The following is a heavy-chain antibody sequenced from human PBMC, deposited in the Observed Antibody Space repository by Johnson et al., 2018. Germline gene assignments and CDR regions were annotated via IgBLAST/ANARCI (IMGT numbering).Heavy chain of an antibody. CDR2: INPSGGST. CDR3: ARGIAVAGNGGEYFQD. J-gene: IGHJ1*01. V-gene: IGHV1-46*01. D-gene: IGHD6-19*01. CDR1: GYTFTSYY. Sequence: QVQLVQSGAEVKKPGASVKVSCKASGYTFTSYYMHWVRQAPGQGLEWMGIINPSGGSTSYAQKFQGRVTMTRDTSTSTVYMELSSLRSEDTAVYYCARGIAVAGNGGEYFQDWGQGTLVTVAS.